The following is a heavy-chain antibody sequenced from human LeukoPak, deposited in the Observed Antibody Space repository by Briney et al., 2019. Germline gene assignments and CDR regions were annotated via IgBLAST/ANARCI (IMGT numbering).Heavy chain of an antibody. V-gene: IGHV1-2*02. CDR2: INPNSGGT. D-gene: IGHD5-24*01. Sequence: ASVKVSCKASGYTFTGYYMHWVRQAPGQGLEWMGWINPNSGGTNYAQKFQGRVTMTRGTSISTAYMELSRLRSDDTAVYYCARGELSGKERWLQFIWGQGTLVTVSS. J-gene: IGHJ4*02. CDR1: GYTFTGYY. CDR3: ARGELSGKERWLQFI.